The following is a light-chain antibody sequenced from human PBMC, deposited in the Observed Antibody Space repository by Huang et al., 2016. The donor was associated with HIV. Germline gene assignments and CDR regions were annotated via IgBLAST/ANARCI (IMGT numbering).Light chain of an antibody. CDR2: GAS. V-gene: IGKV3-15*01. J-gene: IGKJ2*01. Sequence: MMTPSPATLSLSLGDKASLSCRARQRVGVNLAWYQQKPGQAPTLLIYGASDRATGISARFSGSGSGTDFTLTISSLQSEDSAVYFCQQDDKWPGTFGQGTRLQI. CDR1: QRVGVN. CDR3: QQDDKWPGT.